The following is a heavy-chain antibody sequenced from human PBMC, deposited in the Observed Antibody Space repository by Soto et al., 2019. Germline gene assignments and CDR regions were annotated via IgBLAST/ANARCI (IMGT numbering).Heavy chain of an antibody. Sequence: QLQLQESGPGLVKPSETLSLTCTVSGGSISSSSYYWGWIRQPPGKGLEWIGSIYYSGSTYYNPTLSSRVTIPVDPSKNQFSLKLSSVTAADTAVYYCARHPPTVSGVPWVWYFDLWGRGTLVTVSS. CDR1: GGSISSSSYY. J-gene: IGHJ2*01. CDR3: ARHPPTVSGVPWVWYFDL. CDR2: IYYSGST. V-gene: IGHV4-39*01. D-gene: IGHD3-3*01.